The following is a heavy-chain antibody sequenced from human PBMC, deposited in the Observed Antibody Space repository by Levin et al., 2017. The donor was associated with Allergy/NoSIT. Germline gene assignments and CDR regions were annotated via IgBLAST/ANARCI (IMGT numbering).Heavy chain of an antibody. D-gene: IGHD5-12*01. J-gene: IGHJ6*03. CDR1: GYTFTGYY. V-gene: IGHV1-2*02. CDR2: INPNSGGT. Sequence: ASVKVSCKASGYTFTGYYMHWVRQAPGQGLEWMGWINPNSGGTNYAQKFQGRVTMTRDTSISTAYMELSRLRSDDTAVYYCARVGGYSGYDYPAYYMDVWGKGTTVTVSS. CDR3: ARVGGYSGYDYPAYYMDV.